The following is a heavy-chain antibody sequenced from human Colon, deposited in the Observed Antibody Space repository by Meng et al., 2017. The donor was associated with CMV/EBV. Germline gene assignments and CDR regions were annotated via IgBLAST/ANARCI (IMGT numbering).Heavy chain of an antibody. CDR3: ALRLRNSDGMDV. D-gene: IGHD3-16*01. V-gene: IGHV1-18*01. CDR1: GYTFSGCG. J-gene: IGHJ6*02. Sequence: ASVKVSCKASGYTFSGCGISWLRLAPGQGLEWIAWISAFNGKTNYAQKFQGRVTLTADTSTTTAYMELRSLKSDDTAVYYCALRLRNSDGMDVWGQGTTVTVSS. CDR2: ISAFNGKT.